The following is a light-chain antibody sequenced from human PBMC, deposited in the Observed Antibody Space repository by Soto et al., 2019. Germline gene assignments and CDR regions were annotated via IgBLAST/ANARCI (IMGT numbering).Light chain of an antibody. Sequence: GDRVTITCRASQSITTFLAWYQQKPGKAPQILIYDASKLEPGVPSRLSGGGSGTEFTLTISSLEPEDFAVYYCQQRSNWPSTFGQGTKVDIK. CDR3: QQRSNWPST. J-gene: IGKJ1*01. V-gene: IGKV1-5*01. CDR1: QSITTF. CDR2: DAS.